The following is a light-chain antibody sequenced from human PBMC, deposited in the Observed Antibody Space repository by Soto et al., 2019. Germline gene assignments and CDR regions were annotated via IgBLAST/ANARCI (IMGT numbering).Light chain of an antibody. CDR2: SNN. CDR3: AAWDDGLNGWV. V-gene: IGLV1-44*01. CDR1: SSNIGSNT. J-gene: IGLJ3*02. Sequence: QSVLTQPPSASGTPGQRVTISCSGSSSNIGSNTVNWYQQLPGTAPKLLIYSNNQRPSGVPDRFSGANSGSSASLPISGLQSDDEADYYCAAWDDGLNGWVFGGGTKVTVL.